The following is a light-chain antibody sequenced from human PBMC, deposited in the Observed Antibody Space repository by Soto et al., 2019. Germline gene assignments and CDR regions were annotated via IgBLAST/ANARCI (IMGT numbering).Light chain of an antibody. Sequence: EIVLTQAPGTLSLSPGEIVTLSCRASQSVTSSYLAWYQQKPGQAPRLLIYDASIRATDIPDRFSGSGSGKDFTLIITRLAPEDFAVYYFQQYGTSPETFGLGTRVEVK. J-gene: IGKJ1*01. CDR3: QQYGTSPET. CDR1: QSVTSSY. CDR2: DAS. V-gene: IGKV3-20*01.